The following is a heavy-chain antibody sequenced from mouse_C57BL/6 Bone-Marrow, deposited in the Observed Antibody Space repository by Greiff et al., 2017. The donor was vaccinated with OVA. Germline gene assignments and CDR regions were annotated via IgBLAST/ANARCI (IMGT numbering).Heavy chain of an antibody. CDR3: ARQLRLRHAMDY. CDR2: IDPANGNT. V-gene: IGHV14-3*01. CDR1: GFNIKNTH. D-gene: IGHD3-2*02. Sequence: EVQLQESVAELVRPGASVKLSCTASGFNIKNTHMHWVKQRPEQGLEWIGRIDPANGNTKYAPKFQGKATITADTSSNTAYLQLSSLTSEDTAIYYCARQLRLRHAMDYWGQGTSVTVSS. J-gene: IGHJ4*01.